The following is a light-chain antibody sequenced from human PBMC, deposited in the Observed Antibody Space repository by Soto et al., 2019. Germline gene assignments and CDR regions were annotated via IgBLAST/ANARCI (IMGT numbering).Light chain of an antibody. CDR2: DVS. Sequence: QSVLTQPRSVSGSPGQSVTISCTGTSSDVGGYNYVSWYHQHPGKAPKLKIYDVSKRPSGVPDRFSGSKSGNTASLTISGLQAEDEADYYCCSYAGSYTLFGGGTKLTVL. CDR3: CSYAGSYTL. J-gene: IGLJ2*01. V-gene: IGLV2-11*01. CDR1: SSDVGGYNY.